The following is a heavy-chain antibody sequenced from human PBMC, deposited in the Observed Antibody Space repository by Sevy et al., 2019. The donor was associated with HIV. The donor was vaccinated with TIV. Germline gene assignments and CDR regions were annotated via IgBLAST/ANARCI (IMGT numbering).Heavy chain of an antibody. CDR2: INPNSGGT. J-gene: IGHJ4*02. CDR3: ARGVASRLGYYFDY. V-gene: IGHV1-2*04. CDR1: GYTFTGYY. D-gene: IGHD1-1*01. Sequence: ASVKVSCKASGYTFTGYYMHWVRQAPGQGLEWMGWINPNSGGTNYAQKFQGWVTMTRDTSISTAYMELSRLRSDDTAMYYCARGVASRLGYYFDYWGQGTLVTVSS.